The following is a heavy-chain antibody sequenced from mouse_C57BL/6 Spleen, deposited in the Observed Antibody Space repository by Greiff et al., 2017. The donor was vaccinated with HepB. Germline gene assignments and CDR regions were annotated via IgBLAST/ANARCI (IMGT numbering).Heavy chain of an antibody. CDR3: ARGDGYYGWYFDV. Sequence: VKLQQPGAELVKPGASVKMSCKASGYTFTSYWITWVKQRPGQGLEWIGDIYPGSGSTNYNEKFKSKATLTVDTSSSTAYMQLSSLTSEDSAVYYCARGDGYYGWYFDVWGTGTTVTVSS. V-gene: IGHV1-55*01. J-gene: IGHJ1*03. D-gene: IGHD1-1*01. CDR2: IYPGSGST. CDR1: GYTFTSYW.